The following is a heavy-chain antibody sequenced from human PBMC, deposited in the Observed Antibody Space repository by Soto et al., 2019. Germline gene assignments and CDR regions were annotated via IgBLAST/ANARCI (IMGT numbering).Heavy chain of an antibody. CDR3: ARHRHYYDSSGSPNNWFDP. J-gene: IGHJ5*02. V-gene: IGHV4-59*08. CDR1: GGSISSYY. Sequence: SETLSLTCTVSGGSISSYYWTWIRQPPGKGLEWIGYIHYSGSTNYNPPLKSRVTISVDTSKNHFSLNLSSVTAADTAVYYCARHRHYYDSSGSPNNWFDPWGQGTLVTVSS. CDR2: IHYSGST. D-gene: IGHD3-22*01.